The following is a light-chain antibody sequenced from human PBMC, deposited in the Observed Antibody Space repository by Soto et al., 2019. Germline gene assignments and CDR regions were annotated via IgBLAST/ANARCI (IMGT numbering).Light chain of an antibody. J-gene: IGKJ1*01. CDR2: AAS. V-gene: IGKV1-17*01. Sequence: DVAVSQCKYSLSASVGDRVTITCRSSQGIRNDLGWYQQKPGKAPKRLIYAASSLQSGVPSRFSGSGSGTEFTLTISSLQPDDFATYYCQHYNSYSEAFGEGTKVDIK. CDR1: QGIRND. CDR3: QHYNSYSEA.